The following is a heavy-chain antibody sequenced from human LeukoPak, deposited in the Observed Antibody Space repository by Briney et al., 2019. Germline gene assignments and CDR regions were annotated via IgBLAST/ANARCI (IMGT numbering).Heavy chain of an antibody. J-gene: IGHJ4*02. CDR2: IRYDGSNK. D-gene: IGHD6-13*01. Sequence: PGGSLRLSCAASGFTFTSYGMDWVRQAPGKGLEWVAFIRYDGSNKYYADSVKGRFTFSRDNSKNTLYLQMNSLRAEDTAVYYCAKGEIAAAGHFDYWGQGTLVTVSS. CDR3: AKGEIAAAGHFDY. CDR1: GFTFTSYG. V-gene: IGHV3-30*02.